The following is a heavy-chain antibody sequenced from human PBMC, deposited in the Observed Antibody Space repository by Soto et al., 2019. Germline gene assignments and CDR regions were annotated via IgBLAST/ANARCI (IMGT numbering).Heavy chain of an antibody. CDR1: GITFGSRA. V-gene: IGHV3-23*01. Sequence: WRTLRFPCVPSGITFGSRAISCVRHTPVEGLECDSTITDSGGDAKCADSVRRRFAISGDNSKNTLYRQMSSLRAEDSAIYYCARGSKDSYPGSRIFDFCGRGSLVTVYS. CDR3: ARGSKDSYPGSRIFDF. J-gene: IGHJ4*01. CDR2: ITDSGGDA. D-gene: IGHD3-10*01.